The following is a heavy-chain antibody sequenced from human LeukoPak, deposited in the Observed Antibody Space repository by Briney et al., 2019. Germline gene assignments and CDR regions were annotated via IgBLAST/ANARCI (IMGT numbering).Heavy chain of an antibody. V-gene: IGHV3-30*04. CDR1: GFTFSSYA. CDR3: ARDSHNYYFDY. D-gene: IGHD1-1*01. Sequence: GGSLRLSCAASGFTFSSYAMHWVRQAPGKGLEWVAVISYDGSNKYHADSVKGRFTISRDNSKNTLSLQMNSLRAEDTAVYYCARDSHNYYFDYWGQGALVTVSS. J-gene: IGHJ4*02. CDR2: ISYDGSNK.